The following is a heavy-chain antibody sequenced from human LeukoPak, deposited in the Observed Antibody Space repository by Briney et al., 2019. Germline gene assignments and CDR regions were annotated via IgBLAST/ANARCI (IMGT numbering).Heavy chain of an antibody. J-gene: IGHJ6*03. V-gene: IGHV7-4-1*02. D-gene: IGHD6-19*01. CDR2: INTNTGNP. CDR1: GYTFNNYT. Sequence: GASVKVSCKASGYTFNNYTMHWVRQAPGKGLEGMGWINTNTGNPTYAQGFTGRFVFSLDTSLSTTYLQISSLKAEDTAVYYCARTSSGWSSLGECYYYYMDVWGKGTTVTVSS. CDR3: ARTSSGWSSLGECYYYYMDV.